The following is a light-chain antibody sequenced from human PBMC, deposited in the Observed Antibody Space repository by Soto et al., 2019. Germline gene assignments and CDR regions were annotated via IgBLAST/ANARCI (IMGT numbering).Light chain of an antibody. CDR3: QQRSNWSWT. J-gene: IGKJ1*01. V-gene: IGKV3-11*01. CDR2: DAS. CDR1: QSVSSY. Sequence: EIVLTQSPATLFLSQGERATLSCRASQSVSSYLAWYQQKPGQAPRLLIYDASNRATGIPARFSGSGSGTDFTLTISSLEPEDFAVYYCQQRSNWSWTFGQGTKVDIK.